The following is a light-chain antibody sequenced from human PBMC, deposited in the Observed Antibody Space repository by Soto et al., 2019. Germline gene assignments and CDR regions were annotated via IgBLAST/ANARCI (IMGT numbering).Light chain of an antibody. V-gene: IGLV1-44*01. CDR3: SSYTNINTRACV. CDR2: FGS. CDR1: SSNIGANT. Sequence: QSVLTQSPSASGTPGQRVTISCSGSSSNIGANTVNWYQQLPGTAPKLLIFFGSHRPSGVSDRFSGSKSGNTASLTISGLQAEDEAEYYCSSYTNINTRACVFGTGTKLTVL. J-gene: IGLJ1*01.